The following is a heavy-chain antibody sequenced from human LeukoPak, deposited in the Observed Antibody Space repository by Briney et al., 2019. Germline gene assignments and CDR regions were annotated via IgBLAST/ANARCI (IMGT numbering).Heavy chain of an antibody. D-gene: IGHD3-22*01. Sequence: GASVKVSCKASGYTFTSYDINWVRPATGQGLEWMGWMNPNSGNTGYAQKFQGRVNMTRNTSISTAYMELSSMRSEDTAVYYRARYYCESGGTDAFDIWGHGTMVAVSS. J-gene: IGHJ3*02. CDR3: ARYYCESGGTDAFDI. CDR1: GYTFTSYD. CDR2: MNPNSGNT. V-gene: IGHV1-8*01.